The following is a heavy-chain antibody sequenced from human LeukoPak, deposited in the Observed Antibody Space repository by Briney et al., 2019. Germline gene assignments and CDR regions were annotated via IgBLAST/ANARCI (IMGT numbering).Heavy chain of an antibody. Sequence: SVKVSCKASGGTFSSYAISWVRQAPGQGLEWLGGIIPIFGTANYAQKFQGRVTITADESTSTAYMELSSLRSEDTAVYYCARGYYYDSSGYTYYFDYWGQGTLVTVSS. V-gene: IGHV1-69*13. CDR3: ARGYYYDSSGYTYYFDY. J-gene: IGHJ4*02. D-gene: IGHD3-22*01. CDR2: IIPIFGTA. CDR1: GGTFSSYA.